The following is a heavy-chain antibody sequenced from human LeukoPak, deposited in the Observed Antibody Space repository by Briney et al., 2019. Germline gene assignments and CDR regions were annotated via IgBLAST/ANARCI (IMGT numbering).Heavy chain of an antibody. V-gene: IGHV3-21*01. CDR2: ISSSSSYI. CDR1: GIIITSYW. D-gene: IGHD6-19*01. CDR3: ARAAVAGITYFDY. J-gene: IGHJ4*02. Sequence: GGSLRLSCAASGIIITSYWMSWVRQTPGKGLEWVSSISSSSSYIYYADSVKGRFTISRDNAKNSLYLQMNSLRAEDTAVYYCARAAVAGITYFDYWGQGTLVTVSS.